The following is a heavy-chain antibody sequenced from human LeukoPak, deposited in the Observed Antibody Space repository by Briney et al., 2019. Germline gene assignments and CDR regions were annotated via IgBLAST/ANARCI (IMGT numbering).Heavy chain of an antibody. V-gene: IGHV4-59*01. CDR2: IYCSEST. CDR1: GGSISNYY. D-gene: IGHD2-2*03. CDR3: ARGGYCSSTTCSGFDP. Sequence: SETLSLTCSVSGGSISNYYWSWIRQPPGKGLEWIGYIYCSESTNYNPSLKSRVTISVDTSKNQFSLKLSSVTAADTAVYYCARGGYCSSTTCSGFDPWGQGTLVTVSS. J-gene: IGHJ5*02.